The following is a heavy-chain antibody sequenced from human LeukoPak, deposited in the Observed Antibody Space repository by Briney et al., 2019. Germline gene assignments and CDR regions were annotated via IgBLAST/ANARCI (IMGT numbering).Heavy chain of an antibody. Sequence: ASVKVSCKASGYTFITYYKHWVRQAPGQGLEWVGQINPDGGNTRYAQRFHGRVILSTDMSTSTVYMEVSSLRSEDTAVYYCASYKYQLPISPPSFDYWGQGTLVTVSS. D-gene: IGHD2-2*01. V-gene: IGHV1-46*01. CDR3: ASYKYQLPISPPSFDY. J-gene: IGHJ4*02. CDR1: GYTFITYY. CDR2: INPDGGNT.